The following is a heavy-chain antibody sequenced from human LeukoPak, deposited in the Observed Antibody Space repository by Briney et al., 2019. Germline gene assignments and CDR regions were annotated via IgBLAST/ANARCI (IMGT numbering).Heavy chain of an antibody. D-gene: IGHD6-19*01. CDR2: ISYDGSNK. V-gene: IGHV3-30*18. CDR1: GFTFSSYG. J-gene: IGHJ4*02. CDR3: AKGGIAVAGFFDY. Sequence: GGSLRLSCAASGFTFSSYGMHWVRQAPGKGLEWVAVISYDGSNKYYADSVKGRLTISRDNSKNTLYLQMNSLRAEDTAVYYCAKGGIAVAGFFDYWGQGTLVTVSS.